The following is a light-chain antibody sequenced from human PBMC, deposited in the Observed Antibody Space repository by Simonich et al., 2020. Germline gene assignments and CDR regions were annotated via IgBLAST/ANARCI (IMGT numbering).Light chain of an antibody. CDR2: WAS. V-gene: IGKV4-1*01. CDR3: QQYYSTPCT. J-gene: IGKJ2*02. CDR1: QSVLYSSNNKNY. Sequence: DIVMTQSPDSLAVSLGERATINCKSSQSVLYSSNNKNYLAWYQPKPGQPPKLLIYWASTRESGVPDRFSGSGSGTDFTLTISSLQAEDVAVYYCQQYYSTPCTFGQGTKLEIK.